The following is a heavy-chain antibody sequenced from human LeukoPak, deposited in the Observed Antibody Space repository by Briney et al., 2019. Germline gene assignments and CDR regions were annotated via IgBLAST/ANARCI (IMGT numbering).Heavy chain of an antibody. Sequence: ASVKVSCKASGYTFTSYGISWVRQAPGQGLEWMGWISAYNGNTNYAQKLQGRVTMTTDTSTSTAYMELRSLRSDDTAVYYCARADSSSWYRSWFDPWGQGTLVTVSS. J-gene: IGHJ5*02. CDR2: ISAYNGNT. D-gene: IGHD6-13*01. V-gene: IGHV1-18*01. CDR1: GYTFTSYG. CDR3: ARADSSSWYRSWFDP.